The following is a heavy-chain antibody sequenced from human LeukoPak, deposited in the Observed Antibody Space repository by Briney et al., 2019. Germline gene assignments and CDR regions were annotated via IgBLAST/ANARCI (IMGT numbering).Heavy chain of an antibody. CDR1: GFTFSSYW. Sequence: PGGSLRLSCAASGFTFSSYWMHWVRHAPGKGLVWVSRINSDGSSTSYADSVKGRFTISRDNAKNTMYLQMNSLRAEDTAVYYCARPGGADYYRGLYYFDYWGQGTLVTVSS. CDR2: INSDGSST. J-gene: IGHJ4*02. D-gene: IGHD3-10*01. CDR3: ARPGGADYYRGLYYFDY. V-gene: IGHV3-74*01.